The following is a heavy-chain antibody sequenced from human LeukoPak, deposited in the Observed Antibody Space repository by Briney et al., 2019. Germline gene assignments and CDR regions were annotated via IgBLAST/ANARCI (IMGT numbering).Heavy chain of an antibody. Sequence: SGGSLTLSCAASGFTFSSYSMNWVRQAPGKGLEWVSYISSSSSTIYYADSVKGRFTISRDNAKNSLYLQMNSLRPEDTAVYYCARNSGSYYHYWGQGTLVTVSS. CDR1: GFTFSSYS. CDR3: ARNSGSYYHY. D-gene: IGHD1-26*01. CDR2: ISSSSSTI. J-gene: IGHJ4*02. V-gene: IGHV3-48*04.